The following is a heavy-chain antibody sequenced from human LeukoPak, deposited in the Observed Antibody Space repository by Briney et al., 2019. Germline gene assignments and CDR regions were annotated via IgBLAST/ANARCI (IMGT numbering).Heavy chain of an antibody. Sequence: PSETLSLTCAVYGGSFSGYYWSWIRQPPGKGLEWIGEINHSGSTNYNPSLKSRVTISVDTSKNQFSLKLSSVTAADTAVYYCATGRNRYYYYGMDVWGQGTTVTVSS. D-gene: IGHD1-14*01. J-gene: IGHJ6*02. CDR1: GGSFSGYY. V-gene: IGHV4-34*01. CDR2: INHSGST. CDR3: ATGRNRYYYYGMDV.